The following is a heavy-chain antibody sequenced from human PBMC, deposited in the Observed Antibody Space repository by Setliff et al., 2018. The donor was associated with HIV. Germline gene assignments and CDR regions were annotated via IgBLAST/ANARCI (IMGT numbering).Heavy chain of an antibody. CDR1: GYTFTNYW. V-gene: IGHV5-51*01. CDR3: ARRRRNGYDYYTYDV. CDR2: IYPDDSDA. D-gene: IGHD5-12*01. J-gene: IGHJ3*01. Sequence: GESLKISCKGSGYTFTNYWIAWVRQMPGKGLEWMGVIYPDDSDARYSPSFQGQVTFSADRFINSAYLQWNTLKASDTAIYYCARRRRNGYDYYTYDVWGQGTMVTVS.